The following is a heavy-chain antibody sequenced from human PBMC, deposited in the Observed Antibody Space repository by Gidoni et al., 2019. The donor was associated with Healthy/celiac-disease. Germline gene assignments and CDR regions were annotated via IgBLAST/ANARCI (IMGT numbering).Heavy chain of an antibody. V-gene: IGHV3-21*01. CDR2: ISSSSSYI. J-gene: IGHJ3*02. CDR1: GVTFSSYS. CDR3: ARVGYYATGDAFDI. D-gene: IGHD2-8*01. Sequence: EVQLVESGGGLVKPGGSLRLSCAASGVTFSSYSMNWVRQAPGKGLEWVSSISSSSSYIYYADSVKGRFTISRDNAKNSLYLQMNSLRAEDTAVYYCARVGYYATGDAFDIWGQGTTVTVSS.